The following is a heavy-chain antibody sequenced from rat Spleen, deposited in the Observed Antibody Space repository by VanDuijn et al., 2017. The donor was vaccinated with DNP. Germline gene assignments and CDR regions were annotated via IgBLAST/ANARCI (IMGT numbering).Heavy chain of an antibody. CDR3: TTWGWLLGMDA. Sequence: EVKLVESGGGLVQPGRSLKLSCAASGFTFSDYNMAWVRQAPKTGLEWVATISYDGSSTYSRDSVKGRFTISRDNAKSSLYLQMDSLRSEDTASYYCTTWGWLLGMDAWGQGTSVTVSS. CDR1: GFTFSDYN. CDR2: ISYDGSST. J-gene: IGHJ4*01. V-gene: IGHV5-7*01. D-gene: IGHD1-12*03.